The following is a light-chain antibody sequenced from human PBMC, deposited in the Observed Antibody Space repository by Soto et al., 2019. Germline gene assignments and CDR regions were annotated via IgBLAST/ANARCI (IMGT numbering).Light chain of an antibody. V-gene: IGKV1-5*01. CDR3: QQYNSYWT. CDR2: DAS. Sequence: DTHMPHSPSSLSAPIGARAPITCRARQSMSSWLAWYQQNPGKAPKLLIYDASRLESGVPSRFSGSGSGTEFPLTISRLQPDDFATYYCQQYNSYWTFGQGTKVDIK. CDR1: QSMSSW. J-gene: IGKJ1*01.